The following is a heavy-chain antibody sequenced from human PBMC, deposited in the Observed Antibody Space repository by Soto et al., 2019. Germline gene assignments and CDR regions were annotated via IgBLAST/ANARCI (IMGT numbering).Heavy chain of an antibody. J-gene: IGHJ6*02. V-gene: IGHV1-46*01. CDR2: INPSGGST. Sequence: QVQLVQSGAEVKKPGASVKVSCKASGYTFTSYYMHWVRQAPGQGLEWMGIINPSGGSTSYAQKFQGRVTMTRDTSTSTVYMELSSLRSDDTAVYYCARDYYDSSGYYYYYYGMDVWGQGTTVTVSS. D-gene: IGHD3-22*01. CDR3: ARDYYDSSGYYYYYYGMDV. CDR1: GYTFTSYY.